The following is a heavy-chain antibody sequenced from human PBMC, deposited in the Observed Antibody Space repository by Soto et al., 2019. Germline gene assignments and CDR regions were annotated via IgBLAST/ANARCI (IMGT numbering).Heavy chain of an antibody. V-gene: IGHV3-7*04. CDR3: ARVAYRWNGKDY. CDR2: IKPDGSDK. J-gene: IGHJ4*02. D-gene: IGHD1-1*01. Sequence: EVQLVESGGGLVQRGGALRLSCAASGFPLATDWMTWVRQAAGKGLEWVANIKPDGSDKTYLDSVKGRLTISREDAENSLLLQMNSLRAEDTGVYYCARVAYRWNGKDYWGRGTLVTVSS. CDR1: GFPLATDW.